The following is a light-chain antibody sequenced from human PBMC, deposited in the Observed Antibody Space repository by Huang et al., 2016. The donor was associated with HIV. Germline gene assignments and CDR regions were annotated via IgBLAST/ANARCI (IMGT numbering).Light chain of an antibody. CDR3: QQYNNWPPGT. J-gene: IGKJ1*01. CDR1: QSVSSN. Sequence: EIVMTQSPATLSVSPGERATLSCRASQSVSSNIDWYQQKPGQAPRLLIYGAFTRATGIPARFRGSGSGTEFTLTISSLQSEDCAVYYCQQYNNWPPGTFGQGTRVEIK. V-gene: IGKV3-15*01. CDR2: GAF.